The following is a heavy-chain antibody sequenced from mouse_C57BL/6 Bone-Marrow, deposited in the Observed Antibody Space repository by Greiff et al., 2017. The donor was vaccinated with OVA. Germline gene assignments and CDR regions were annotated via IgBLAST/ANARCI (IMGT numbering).Heavy chain of an antibody. Sequence: VHLVESGPELVKPGASVKISCKASGYAFSSSWMNWVKQRPGKGLEWIGRIYPGDGDTNYNGKFKGKATLTADKSSSTAYMQLSSLTSEDSAVYFCASFYDYDWFAYWGQGTLVTVSA. D-gene: IGHD2-4*01. CDR2: IYPGDGDT. CDR3: ASFYDYDWFAY. V-gene: IGHV1-82*01. CDR1: GYAFSSSW. J-gene: IGHJ3*01.